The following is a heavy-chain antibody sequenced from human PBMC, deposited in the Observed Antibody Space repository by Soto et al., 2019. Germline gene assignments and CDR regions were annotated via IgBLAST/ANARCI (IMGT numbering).Heavy chain of an antibody. CDR3: ARVLGYCISTSCYGRYYFDY. Sequence: QVQLQESGPGLVKPSETLSLTCTVSGGSVSSGSYYWSWIRQPPGKGLEWIGYIYYSGSTNYDPSLKSRVTISVDTSKNQFSLKLSSVTAADTAVYYCARVLGYCISTSCYGRYYFDYWGQGTLVTVSS. V-gene: IGHV4-61*01. D-gene: IGHD2-2*01. J-gene: IGHJ4*02. CDR2: IYYSGST. CDR1: GGSVSSGSYY.